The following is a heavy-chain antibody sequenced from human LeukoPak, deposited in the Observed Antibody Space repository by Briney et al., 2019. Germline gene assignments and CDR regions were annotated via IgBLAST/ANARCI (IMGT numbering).Heavy chain of an antibody. J-gene: IGHJ5*02. V-gene: IGHV1-2*02. CDR2: INPTSGGA. Sequence: GAPVRVSCTASGYTFTGYYMHWGRRAPGHGLGGWGGINPTSGGANYAQKFPGRVTMTRDTSISTAYMELSRLRSDDTAVYYCARAHYDILTGYKNWFDPWGQGTLVTVSS. CDR3: ARAHYDILTGYKNWFDP. D-gene: IGHD3-9*01. CDR1: GYTFTGYY.